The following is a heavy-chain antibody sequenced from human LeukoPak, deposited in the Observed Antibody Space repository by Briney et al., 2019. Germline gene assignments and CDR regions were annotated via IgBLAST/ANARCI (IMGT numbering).Heavy chain of an antibody. CDR1: GFTFDDYA. CDR3: AKDRSRARRMYYYDSSGQKTFDY. J-gene: IGHJ4*02. CDR2: ISWNSGSI. D-gene: IGHD3-22*01. V-gene: IGHV3-9*01. Sequence: SLRLSCAASGFTFDDYAMHWVRQAPGKGLEWVSGISWNSGSIGYADSVKGRFTISRDNAKNSLYLQMNSLRAEDTALYYCAKDRSRARRMYYYDSSGQKTFDYWGQGTLVTVSS.